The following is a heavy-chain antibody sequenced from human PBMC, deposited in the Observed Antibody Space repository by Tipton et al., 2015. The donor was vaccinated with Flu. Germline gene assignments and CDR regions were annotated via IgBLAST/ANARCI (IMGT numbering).Heavy chain of an antibody. CDR3: ARIKTAPWGGSYTFDI. CDR2: IFHTGST. D-gene: IGHD3-16*01. V-gene: IGHV4-38-2*02. Sequence: TLSLTCTISGHSISSDYYWGWIRQSPGKGLEWIGNIFHTGSTYHNPSLKNRVTMSVDTSKNQFSLKLTSVTAADTAVYYCARIKTAPWGGSYTFDIWGQGTMVAVSS. J-gene: IGHJ3*02. CDR1: GHSISSDYY.